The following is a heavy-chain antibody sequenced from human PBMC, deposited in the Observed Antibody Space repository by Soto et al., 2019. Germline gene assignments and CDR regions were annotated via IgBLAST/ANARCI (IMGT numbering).Heavy chain of an antibody. D-gene: IGHD1-20*01. CDR1: GGSINSSYW. CDR3: AREVSGIQAFDY. J-gene: IGHJ4*02. V-gene: IGHV4-4*02. CDR2: ISHGGST. Sequence: QVQLQESGPGLVKPSETLSLTCVVSGGSINSSYWWNWVRQPPGKGLEWIGEISHGGSTNFNPSLKSRATISGDKSKNHLSLKLDSVTAADTAVYYCAREVSGIQAFDYWGQGTLVTGSS.